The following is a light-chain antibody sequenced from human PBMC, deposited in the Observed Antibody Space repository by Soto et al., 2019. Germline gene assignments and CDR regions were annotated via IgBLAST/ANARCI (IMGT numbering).Light chain of an antibody. V-gene: IGKV3-15*01. CDR2: GAS. CDR3: LQYDSWPLAYT. CDR1: QSVGSY. Sequence: EIVMTQSPATLSVSLGDRATLSCRASQSVGSYLAWYQQKPGHAPRLLIYGASTRATGIPARFSGSGSETDFSFTIFRLQVEDFALYYCLQYDSWPLAYTYVQVTKLEIK. J-gene: IGKJ2*01.